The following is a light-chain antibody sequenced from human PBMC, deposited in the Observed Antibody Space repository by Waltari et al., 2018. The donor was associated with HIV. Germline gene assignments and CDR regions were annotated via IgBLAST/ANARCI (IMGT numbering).Light chain of an antibody. CDR1: QNLLHSNGNNY. J-gene: IGKJ1*01. V-gene: IGKV2-28*01. CDR2: LSS. Sequence: IVLTQSPVSLPVIPGEPASISCRSSQNLLHSNGNNYLEWYVLKPGRSPQRLIYLSSKRASGVPDGLSGSGSGTDFTLRISRVAAEDVGVYYCMQSLQSPWTFGQGTKV. CDR3: MQSLQSPWT.